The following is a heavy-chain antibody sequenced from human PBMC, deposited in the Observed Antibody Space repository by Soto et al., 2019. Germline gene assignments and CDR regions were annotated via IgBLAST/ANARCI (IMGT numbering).Heavy chain of an antibody. Sequence: QVQLQESGPGLVKPSQTLSLTCTVSGGSISSGDYYWSWIRQPPGKGLEWIGYIYYSGSTYYNPSLNSRVTISVDTSKNQFSLKLSSVTAADTAVYYCAREFLNDAGYNWFDPWGQGTLVTVSS. D-gene: IGHD1-1*01. CDR3: AREFLNDAGYNWFDP. J-gene: IGHJ5*02. CDR2: IYYSGST. V-gene: IGHV4-30-4*01. CDR1: GGSISSGDYY.